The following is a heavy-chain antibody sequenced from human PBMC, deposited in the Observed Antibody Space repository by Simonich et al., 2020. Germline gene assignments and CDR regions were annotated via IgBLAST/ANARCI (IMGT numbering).Heavy chain of an antibody. Sequence: QVQLQESGPGLVKPSETLSLTCTFSGGPISIYYWSWIRQPPGKGLEWIGYIYYSESTNYNPPLKSRVTISVDTSKNQFSLKLSSVTAADTAVYYCARGGLYFDYWGQGTLVTVSS. D-gene: IGHD2-15*01. V-gene: IGHV4-59*01. CDR1: GGPISIYY. CDR2: IYYSEST. CDR3: ARGGLYFDY. J-gene: IGHJ4*02.